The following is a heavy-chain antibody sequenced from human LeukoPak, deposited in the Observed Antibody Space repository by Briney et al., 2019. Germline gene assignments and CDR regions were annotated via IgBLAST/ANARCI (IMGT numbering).Heavy chain of an antibody. CDR1: GFTFSSYA. V-gene: IGHV3-23*01. CDR2: ISGSGGST. D-gene: IGHD3-22*01. J-gene: IGHJ4*02. CDR3: AKDPIYYDSSGYLN. Sequence: GGSLRLSCAASGFTFSSYAMSWVRQAPGKGLEWVSAISGSGGSTYYADSVKGRFTISRDNAKNSLYLQMNSLRAEDTALYYCAKDPIYYDSSGYLNWGQGTLVTVSS.